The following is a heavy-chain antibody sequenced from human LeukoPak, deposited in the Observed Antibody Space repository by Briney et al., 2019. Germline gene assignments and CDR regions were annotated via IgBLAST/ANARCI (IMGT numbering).Heavy chain of an antibody. CDR3: ARDPLRYFDWLYGMDV. CDR2: IYYRGST. D-gene: IGHD3-9*01. J-gene: IGHJ6*04. V-gene: IGHV4-61*01. CDR1: GGSVSSGSYY. Sequence: SETLSLTCTVSGGSVSSGSYYWSWIRQPPGKGLEWIGYIYYRGSTNYNPSLKSRVTISVDTSKNQFSLKLSSVTAADTAVYYCARDPLRYFDWLYGMDVWGKGTTVTVSS.